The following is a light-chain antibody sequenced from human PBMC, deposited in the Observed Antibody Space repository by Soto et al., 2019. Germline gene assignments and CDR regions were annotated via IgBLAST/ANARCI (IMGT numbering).Light chain of an antibody. CDR2: RNN. Sequence: QSVLTQPPSASGTPGQRVTISCSGSSSNIGSNYVYWYQQLTGTAPKLLISRNNQRPSGVPDRFSGAKSGTSASLVISGLRSEDEAEYYCAAWDDSLSGPVFGTGTKVTAL. CDR3: AAWDDSLSGPV. CDR1: SSNIGSNY. V-gene: IGLV1-47*01. J-gene: IGLJ1*01.